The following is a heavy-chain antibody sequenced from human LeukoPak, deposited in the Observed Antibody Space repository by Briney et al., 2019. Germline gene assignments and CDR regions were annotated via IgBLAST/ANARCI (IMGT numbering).Heavy chain of an antibody. V-gene: IGHV3-73*01. J-gene: IGHJ4*02. CDR3: ARDSSSGGPLDY. CDR1: GFTFSASA. D-gene: IGHD6-6*01. CDR2: IRSKANNYAT. Sequence: PGGSLRLSCAASGFTFSASAVHWVRQASGKGLEWIGRIRSKANNYATAYTDPLKGRFTVSRDDSKDTAYLQMNSLKTEDSAVYFCARDSSSGGPLDYWGQGTLVTVSS.